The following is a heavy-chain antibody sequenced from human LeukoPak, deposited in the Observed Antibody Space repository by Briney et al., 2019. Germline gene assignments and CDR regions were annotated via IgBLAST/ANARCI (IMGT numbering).Heavy chain of an antibody. D-gene: IGHD3-16*01. J-gene: IGHJ4*02. CDR3: ARDSETGGIDY. V-gene: IGHV4-59*01. Sequence: SETLSPTCTVSGGSISSYYWSWIRQPPGKGLEWIGYIYYSGSTNYNPSLKSRVTISVDTSKNQFSLKLSSVTAADTAVYYCARDSETGGIDYWGQGTLVTVSS. CDR2: IYYSGST. CDR1: GGSISSYY.